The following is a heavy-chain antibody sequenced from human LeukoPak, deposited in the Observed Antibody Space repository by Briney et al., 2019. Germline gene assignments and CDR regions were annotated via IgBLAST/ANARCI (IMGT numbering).Heavy chain of an antibody. CDR3: AMTVAADY. J-gene: IGHJ4*02. Sequence: PGGSLRLSCAASGFTFNNYAMTWVRQAPGKGVEWVSTISDSGGSTYYADSVKGRFTISRDNSKNTLYLQVSNLKAEDTALYYCAMTVAADYWGQGTLVTVSS. V-gene: IGHV3-23*01. CDR2: ISDSGGST. D-gene: IGHD6-19*01. CDR1: GFTFNNYA.